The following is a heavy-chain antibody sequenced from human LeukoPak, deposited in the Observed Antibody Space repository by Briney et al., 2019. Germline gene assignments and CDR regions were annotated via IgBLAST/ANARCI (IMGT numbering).Heavy chain of an antibody. V-gene: IGHV4-59*08. Sequence: SETLSLTCTVSGGSISSYYWSWIRQPPGKGLEWIGYIYYSGSTNYNPSLKSRVTISVDTSKNQFSLKLSSVTAADTAVYYCARQGPISAAGTSAYWYFDLWGRGTLVTVSS. CDR3: ARQGPISAAGTSAYWYFDL. CDR1: GGSISSYY. D-gene: IGHD6-13*01. CDR2: IYYSGST. J-gene: IGHJ2*01.